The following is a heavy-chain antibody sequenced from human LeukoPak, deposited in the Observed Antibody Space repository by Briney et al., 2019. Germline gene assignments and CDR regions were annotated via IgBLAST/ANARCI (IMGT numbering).Heavy chain of an antibody. CDR3: AKDRYSSSWYWDY. CDR2: ISGNGAAT. Sequence: GGSLRLSCAASGFTFSAYAMTWVRQAPGKGLEWVSTISGNGAATYYADSVKGRFTVSRDNYKNTLYLQMNSLRAEDTAVYYCAKDRYSSSWYWDYWGQGTLVTLSS. V-gene: IGHV3-23*01. D-gene: IGHD6-13*01. CDR1: GFTFSAYA. J-gene: IGHJ4*02.